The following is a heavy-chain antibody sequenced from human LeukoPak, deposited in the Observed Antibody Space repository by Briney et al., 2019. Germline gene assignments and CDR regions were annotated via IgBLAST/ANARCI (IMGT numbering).Heavy chain of an antibody. CDR1: GSSISSSSYY. CDR3: ARLQSIDLWSGFHGGEFDY. V-gene: IGHV4-39*01. Sequence: SETLSLTCTVSGSSISSSSYYWGWIRQPPGKGLEWIGSIYYSGSTYYNPSLKSRVTISVDTSKNQFFLKLSSVTAADTAVYYCARLQSIDLWSGFHGGEFDYWGQGTLVTVSS. J-gene: IGHJ4*02. D-gene: IGHD3-3*01. CDR2: IYYSGST.